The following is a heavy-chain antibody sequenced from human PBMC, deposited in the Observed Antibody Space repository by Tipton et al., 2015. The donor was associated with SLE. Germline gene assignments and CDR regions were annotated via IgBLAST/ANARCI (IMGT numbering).Heavy chain of an antibody. D-gene: IGHD1-26*01. CDR1: GGSISSSSYY. J-gene: IGHJ4*02. Sequence: TLSLTCTVSGGSISSSSYYWGRIRQPPGKGLEWIGNIYHSGSTFYNPSLKSRVTISVDTSKNQFSLKLSSVTAADTAVYYCARPRDELSFDYWGQGTLVTVSS. V-gene: IGHV4-39*07. CDR2: IYHSGST. CDR3: ARPRDELSFDY.